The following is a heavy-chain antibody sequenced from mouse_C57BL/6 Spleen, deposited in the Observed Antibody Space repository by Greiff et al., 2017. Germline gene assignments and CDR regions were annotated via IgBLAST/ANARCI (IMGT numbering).Heavy chain of an antibody. J-gene: IGHJ1*03. V-gene: IGHV3-6*01. CDR1: GYSITSGYY. CDR3: ARAEAYYGYFDV. D-gene: IGHD2-10*01. Sequence: VQLKESGPGLVKPSQSLSLTCSVTGYSITSGYYWNWIRQFPGNKLEWMGYISYDGSNNYNPSLKNRISITRDTSKNQFFLKLNSVTTEDTATYYCARAEAYYGYFDVWGTGTTVTVSS. CDR2: ISYDGSN.